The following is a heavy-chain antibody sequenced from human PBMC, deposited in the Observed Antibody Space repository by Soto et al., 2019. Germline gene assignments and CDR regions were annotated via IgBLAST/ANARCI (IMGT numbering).Heavy chain of an antibody. CDR3: VKDVRIGYCSITSCPYYFHF. J-gene: IGHJ4*02. CDR2: ISSSGDST. Sequence: PGGSLRLSCSGSGFTFSRYAMHWVRQTPGKGLEHVSVISSSGDSTYYAASVKDRFTISRDNSKNTLYLQMSSLRAEDTAVYYCVKDVRIGYCSITSCPYYFHFWGRGT. CDR1: GFTFSRYA. V-gene: IGHV3-64D*06. D-gene: IGHD2-2*01.